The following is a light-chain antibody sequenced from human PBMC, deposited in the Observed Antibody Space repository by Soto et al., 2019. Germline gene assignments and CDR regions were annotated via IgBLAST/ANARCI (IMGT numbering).Light chain of an antibody. CDR3: QEYNSHSRYT. J-gene: IGKJ2*01. Sequence: DIQMTQSPSTLFASVGDRVTITCRASKSISSWLAWYQQKPGKAPKLLIYTASSLESGVPSRFSGSGTGTEFTLTISSLQPDDFATYYCQEYNSHSRYTFGQGTKLEIE. CDR1: KSISSW. CDR2: TAS. V-gene: IGKV1-5*03.